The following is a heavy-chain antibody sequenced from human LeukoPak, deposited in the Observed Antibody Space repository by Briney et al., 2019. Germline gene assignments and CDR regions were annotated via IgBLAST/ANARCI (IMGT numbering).Heavy chain of an antibody. D-gene: IGHD3-9*01. Sequence: SATLSLTCTVSSGSINHYYWSWIRKPPGKGLEWIGYIFYSGSTDYNPSLKSRVTISVDTSKNQFSLNLSSVTAADTAVYYCARSLTGNFDYWGQGTLVTVSS. CDR1: SGSINHYY. J-gene: IGHJ4*02. CDR2: IFYSGST. V-gene: IGHV4-59*01. CDR3: ARSLTGNFDY.